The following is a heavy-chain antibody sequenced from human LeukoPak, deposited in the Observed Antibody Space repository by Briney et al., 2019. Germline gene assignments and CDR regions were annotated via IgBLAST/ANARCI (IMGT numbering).Heavy chain of an antibody. Sequence: SETLTLTCAVYGGTFGGYYWSWIRQPPGKGLEWIGEINHSGSTNYNPSLKSRVTISVDTSKNQFSLKLSSVTAADTAVYYCARGYCGGDCYSRFDPWGQGTLVTVSS. J-gene: IGHJ5*02. D-gene: IGHD2-21*02. CDR3: ARGYCGGDCYSRFDP. CDR1: GGTFGGYY. CDR2: INHSGST. V-gene: IGHV4-34*01.